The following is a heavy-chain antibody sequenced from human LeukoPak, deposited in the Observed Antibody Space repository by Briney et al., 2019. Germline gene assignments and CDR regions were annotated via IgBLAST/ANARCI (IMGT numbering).Heavy chain of an antibody. CDR2: IYYSGST. CDR1: GGSISTFY. V-gene: IGHV4-59*01. J-gene: IGHJ4*02. CDR3: ASWGYGDYEVGGDY. Sequence: PSETLSLTCTVSGGSISTFYWSWIRQPPGKGLEWIGYIYYSGSTNYNPSLKSRGTISVDTSKNQFSLKLSSVTAADTAVYYCASWGYGDYEVGGDYWGQGTLVTVSS. D-gene: IGHD4-17*01.